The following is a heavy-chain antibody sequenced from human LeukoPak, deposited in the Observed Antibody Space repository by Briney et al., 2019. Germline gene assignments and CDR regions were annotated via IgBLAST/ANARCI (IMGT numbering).Heavy chain of an antibody. J-gene: IGHJ4*02. D-gene: IGHD4-23*01. V-gene: IGHV3-30-3*01. CDR2: TSYDGSNK. CDR1: GFTFSSYA. CDR3: ARSPTTVVDMYFDY. Sequence: GRSLRLSCAASGFTFSSYAMHWVRQAPGKGLEWVAVTSYDGSNKYYADSVKGRFTISRDNSKNTLYLQMNSLRAEDTAVYYCARSPTTVVDMYFDYWGQGTLVTVSS.